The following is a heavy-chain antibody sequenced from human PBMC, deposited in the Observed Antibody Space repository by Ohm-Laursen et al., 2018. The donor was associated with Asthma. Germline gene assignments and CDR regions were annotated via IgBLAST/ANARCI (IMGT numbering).Heavy chain of an antibody. D-gene: IGHD6-19*01. Sequence: ASSVKVSCKASGYTFTSYYMHWVRQAPGQGLEWMGIINPSGGSTSYAQKFQGRVTMTRDTSTSTVYMELSSLRSEDTAVYYCAREGTPYSSGWSADYWGQGTLVTVSS. CDR3: AREGTPYSSGWSADY. CDR2: INPSGGST. CDR1: GYTFTSYY. V-gene: IGHV1-46*03. J-gene: IGHJ4*02.